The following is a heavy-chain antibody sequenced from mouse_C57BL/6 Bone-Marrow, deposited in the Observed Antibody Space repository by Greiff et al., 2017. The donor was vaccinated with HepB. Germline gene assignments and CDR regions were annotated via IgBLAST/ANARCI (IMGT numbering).Heavy chain of an antibody. CDR1: GYTFTSYW. Sequence: QVQLQQPGAELVKPGASVKMSCKASGYTFTSYWITWVKQRPGQGLEWIGDIYPGSGSTNYNEKFKSKATLTVDTSSSTAYMQLSSLTSEASAVYYCARGSAQATFAWVAYWGQGTLGTVSA. CDR3: ARGSAQATFAWVAY. J-gene: IGHJ3*01. CDR2: IYPGSGST. V-gene: IGHV1-55*01. D-gene: IGHD3-2*02.